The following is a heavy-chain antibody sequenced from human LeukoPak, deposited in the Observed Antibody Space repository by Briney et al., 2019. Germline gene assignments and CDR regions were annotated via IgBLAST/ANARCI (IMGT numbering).Heavy chain of an antibody. V-gene: IGHV3-74*01. CDR2: INSDGSIT. D-gene: IGHD2-2*01. Sequence: PGGSLRLSCAASGFTFTTYWMHWVRQAPGKGLVWVSHINSDGSITSYADSVKGRFTISRDNAKNTLYLQMNSLRAEDTAVYYCARPDIVVVPADYYYGMDVWGQGTTVTVSS. CDR3: ARPDIVVVPADYYYGMDV. J-gene: IGHJ6*02. CDR1: GFTFTTYW.